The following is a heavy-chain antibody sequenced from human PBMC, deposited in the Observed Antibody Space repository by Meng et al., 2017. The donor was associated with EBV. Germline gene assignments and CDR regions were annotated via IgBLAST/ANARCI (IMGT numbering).Heavy chain of an antibody. CDR2: IYYSGST. CDR3: ARLFSVGATYYFDD. V-gene: IGHV4-4*02. J-gene: IGHJ4*02. D-gene: IGHD1-26*01. CDR1: GGSISSNIW. Sequence: QVQLQESGPGLVKPSGILSLTCAVSGGSISSNIWWSGVRQSPGKGLEWIGSIYYSGSTYYNPSLKSRVTISVDTSKNQFSLKLSSVTAADTAVYYCARLFSVGATYYFDDWGQGPLGTIVS.